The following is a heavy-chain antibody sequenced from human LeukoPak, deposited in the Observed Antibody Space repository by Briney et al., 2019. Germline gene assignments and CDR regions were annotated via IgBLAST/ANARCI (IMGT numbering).Heavy chain of an antibody. D-gene: IGHD6-25*01. Sequence: GGSLRLSCAATGSALSDYWMHWVRQAPGKGLVWVSRINSEGGLISYADSVKGRFTIYRDNAKNTLYLQMNSLTAEDTAMYYCTRAAEQRPIDYWGQGTLVTVSS. CDR3: TRAAEQRPIDY. J-gene: IGHJ4*02. V-gene: IGHV3-74*01. CDR1: GSALSDYW. CDR2: INSEGGLI.